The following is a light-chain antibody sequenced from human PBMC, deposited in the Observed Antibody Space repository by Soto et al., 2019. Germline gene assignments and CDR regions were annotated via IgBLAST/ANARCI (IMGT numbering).Light chain of an antibody. Sequence: DIQMTQSPSSLSASVGDRVTITCRASETIASYLNWYQQRPGQAPKLLIYAASSLQSGVPSRFGGSGSGTDFTLTITSLQPEDFATYYCQQTYNPPRTFGQGTRL. CDR1: ETIASY. CDR3: QQTYNPPRT. CDR2: AAS. J-gene: IGKJ1*01. V-gene: IGKV1-39*01.